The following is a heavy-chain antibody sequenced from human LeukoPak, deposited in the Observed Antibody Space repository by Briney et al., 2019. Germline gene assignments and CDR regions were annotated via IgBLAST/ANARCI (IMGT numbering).Heavy chain of an antibody. CDR3: TRVSTTTVTIHYYYMDV. CDR1: GFTFSSYW. Sequence: PGGSLRLSCAASGFTFSSYWMHWVRQAPGKGLVWVSRINSDGSSTSYVDSVKGRFTISRDNDKNSLYLQMNSLRAEDTAVYYCTRVSTTTVTIHYYYMDVWGKGTTVTVSS. CDR2: INSDGSST. V-gene: IGHV3-74*01. D-gene: IGHD4-17*01. J-gene: IGHJ6*03.